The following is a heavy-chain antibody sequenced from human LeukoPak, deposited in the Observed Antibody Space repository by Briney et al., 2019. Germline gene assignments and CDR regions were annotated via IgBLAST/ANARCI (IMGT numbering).Heavy chain of an antibody. CDR1: GFTFSSYA. D-gene: IGHD5-24*01. J-gene: IGHJ4*02. Sequence: GGSLRLSCAASGFTFSSYAMSWVRQAPGKGLEWVSSINRSNSYIYYVDSVKGRFTISRDNAKNSLYLQMNSLRAEDTAVYYCARGGYNYGRFDYWGQGTLVTVSS. CDR2: INRSNSYI. V-gene: IGHV3-21*01. CDR3: ARGGYNYGRFDY.